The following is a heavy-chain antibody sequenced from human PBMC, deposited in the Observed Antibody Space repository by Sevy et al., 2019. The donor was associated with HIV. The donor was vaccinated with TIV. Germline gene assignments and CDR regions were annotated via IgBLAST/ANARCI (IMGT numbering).Heavy chain of an antibody. Sequence: ASVKVSCKASGYPFSTYAISWVRQAPGQGLECMGWISAYNGHTNYARSHQDRVTMTTDTSTSTAYMELRSLRSDDTAVYYCARLEASGSGWYGNGMDVWGQGTTVTVSS. CDR2: ISAYNGHT. J-gene: IGHJ6*02. CDR3: ARLEASGSGWYGNGMDV. V-gene: IGHV1-18*01. CDR1: GYPFSTYA. D-gene: IGHD6-19*01.